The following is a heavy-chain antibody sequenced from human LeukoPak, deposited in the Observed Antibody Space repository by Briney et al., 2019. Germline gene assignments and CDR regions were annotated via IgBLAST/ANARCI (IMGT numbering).Heavy chain of an antibody. V-gene: IGHV4-34*01. CDR2: INHSGST. CDR3: ARGSYSSSWCGEDAILYNWFDP. D-gene: IGHD6-13*01. J-gene: IGHJ5*02. CDR1: GGSFSGYY. Sequence: SETLSLTCAVYGGSFSGYYWSWIRQPPGKGLEWIGEINHSGSTNYNPSLKSRVTISVDTSKNQFSLKLSSVTAADTAVYYCARGSYSSSWCGEDAILYNWFDPWGQGTLVTVSS.